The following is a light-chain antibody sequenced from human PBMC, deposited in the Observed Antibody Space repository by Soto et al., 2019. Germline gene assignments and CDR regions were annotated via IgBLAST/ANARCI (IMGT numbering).Light chain of an antibody. J-gene: IGKJ5*01. CDR2: AAS. CDR1: QSISSY. V-gene: IGKV1-39*01. Sequence: DIQMTQSPSSLSASVGDRVTITCLASQSISSYLNWYQQKPGKAPKLLIYAASSLQSGVTSRFSGSGSGTDFTLTISSLQPEDFATYYCQQYESLPLTFGQGTRLEI. CDR3: QQYESLPLT.